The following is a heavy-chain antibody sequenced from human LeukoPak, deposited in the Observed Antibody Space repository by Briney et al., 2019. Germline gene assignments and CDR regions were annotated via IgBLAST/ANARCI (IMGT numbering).Heavy chain of an antibody. V-gene: IGHV3-48*03. J-gene: IGHJ4*02. Sequence: GGSLRLSCAASGFTFSSYERNWVRQATGKGLEWVSYISSGGSTIYYADSVKGRFTISRDNAKNSLYLQMNSLRAEDTAVYYCARVRDGSQDYWGQGTLVTVSS. D-gene: IGHD5-24*01. CDR1: GFTFSSYE. CDR2: ISSGGSTI. CDR3: ARVRDGSQDY.